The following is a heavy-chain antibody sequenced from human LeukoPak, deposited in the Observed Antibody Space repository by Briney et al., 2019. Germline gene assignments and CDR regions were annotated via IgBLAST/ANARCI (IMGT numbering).Heavy chain of an antibody. CDR3: ARDGGIAAAVDY. CDR1: GFTFSSYW. CDR2: ISYDGSNK. Sequence: PGGSLRPSCAASGFTFSSYWMHWVRQAPGKGLEWVAVISYDGSNKYYADSVKGRFTISRDNSKNTLYLQMNSLRAEDTAVYYCARDGGIAAAVDYWGQGTLVTVSS. J-gene: IGHJ4*02. V-gene: IGHV3-30*19. D-gene: IGHD6-13*01.